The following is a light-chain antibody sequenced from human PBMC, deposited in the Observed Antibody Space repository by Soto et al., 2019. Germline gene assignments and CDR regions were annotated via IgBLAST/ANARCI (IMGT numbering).Light chain of an antibody. CDR3: QQYGSLSWT. CDR1: QSVSRS. J-gene: IGKJ1*01. V-gene: IGKV3-20*01. CDR2: DAS. Sequence: EIVLTQSPATLSLSPGDRATLSCRASQSVSRSLTWYQQKPGQAPRLLIYDASTRATGIPPRFSGSGSGTDFTLTISRLEPEDFAVYYCQQYGSLSWTFGQGTKVDIK.